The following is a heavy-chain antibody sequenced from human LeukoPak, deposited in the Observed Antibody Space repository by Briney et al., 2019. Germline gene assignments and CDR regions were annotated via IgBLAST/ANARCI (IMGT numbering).Heavy chain of an antibody. CDR1: GGSFSGYY. CDR2: INHNSST. J-gene: IGHJ4*02. D-gene: IGHD3-22*01. Sequence: PSETLSLTCAFYGGSFSGYYASGIREPPGKGLEWIGAINHNSSTNYNPPLKSRVTISVDTSKNQFSLKLSSLPAADTAVYYCATGSDYDSSGYPFDYWGQGTLVTVSS. CDR3: ATGSDYDSSGYPFDY. V-gene: IGHV4-34*01.